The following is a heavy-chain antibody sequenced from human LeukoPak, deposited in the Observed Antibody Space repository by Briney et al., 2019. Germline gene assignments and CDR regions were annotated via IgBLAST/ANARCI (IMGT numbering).Heavy chain of an antibody. CDR3: ARSRRPWTFGGVPLYY. V-gene: IGHV1-8*01. CDR2: MNPNSGNT. Sequence: GASVKVPCKASGYTFTSYDINWVRQATGQGLEWMGWMNPNSGNTGYAQKFQGRVTMTRDTSISTAYMELSRLRSDDTAVYYCARSRRPWTFGGVPLYYWGQGTLVTVSS. CDR1: GYTFTSYD. J-gene: IGHJ4*02. D-gene: IGHD3-16*01.